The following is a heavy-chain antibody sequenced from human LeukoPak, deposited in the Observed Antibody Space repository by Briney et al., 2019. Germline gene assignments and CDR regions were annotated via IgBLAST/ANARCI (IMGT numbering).Heavy chain of an antibody. D-gene: IGHD2-21*02. CDR2: ISWNSGSI. V-gene: IGHV3-9*01. Sequence: GGSLRLSCAASGFTFDDYAMHWVRQAPGKGLEWVSGISWNSGSIGYADSVEGRFTISRDNAKNSLYLQMNSLRAEDTALYYCATGGGYCGGDCYRDYWGQGTLVTVSS. CDR1: GFTFDDYA. CDR3: ATGGGYCGGDCYRDY. J-gene: IGHJ4*02.